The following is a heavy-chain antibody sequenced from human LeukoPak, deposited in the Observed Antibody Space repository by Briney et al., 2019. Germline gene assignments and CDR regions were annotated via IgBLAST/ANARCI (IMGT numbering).Heavy chain of an antibody. J-gene: IGHJ5*02. CDR2: ISAYNGNT. CDR1: GYTFTSYD. CDR3: AREEDTYPIWFDP. D-gene: IGHD2-15*01. Sequence: ASVKVSCKASGYTFTSYDINWVRQAPGQGLEWMGWISAYNGNTNYAQKLQGRVTMTTDTSTSTAYMELRSLRSDDTAVYYCAREEDTYPIWFDPWGQGTLVTVSS. V-gene: IGHV1-18*01.